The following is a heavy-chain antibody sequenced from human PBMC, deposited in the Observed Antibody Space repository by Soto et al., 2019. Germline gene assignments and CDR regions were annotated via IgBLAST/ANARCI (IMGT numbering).Heavy chain of an antibody. V-gene: IGHV4-34*01. J-gene: IGHJ5*02. Sequence: SETLSLTCAVYGGSVNGYYWNWIRQPPGKGLEWIGEIYHTGGTHYNPSLKSRVTMSVDTSKNQFSLRLSSVTAADTAIYYCATRITVFGLLIPPFDPWGQGTQVTVSS. CDR3: ATRITVFGLLIPPFDP. CDR2: IYHTGGT. D-gene: IGHD3-3*01. CDR1: GGSVNGYY.